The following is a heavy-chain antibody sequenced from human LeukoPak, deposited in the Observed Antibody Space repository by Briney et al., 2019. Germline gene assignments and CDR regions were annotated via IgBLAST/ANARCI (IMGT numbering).Heavy chain of an antibody. V-gene: IGHV3-11*04. Sequence: GGSLRLSCAVSGFTFSDYYMSWIRQAPGKGLEWVSYISSGGSTISHADSVKGRFTISRDNAENSLYLQMNSLRDEDTAVYYCARDQGALNSWGQGTLVTVSS. CDR1: GFTFSDYY. D-gene: IGHD3-16*01. CDR3: ARDQGALNS. CDR2: ISSGGSTI. J-gene: IGHJ4*02.